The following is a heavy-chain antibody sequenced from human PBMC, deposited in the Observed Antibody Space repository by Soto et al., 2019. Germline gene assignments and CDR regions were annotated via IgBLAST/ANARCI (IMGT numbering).Heavy chain of an antibody. D-gene: IGHD6-13*01. CDR2: IYSGGST. CDR1: GFTVSSNY. Sequence: GGSLRLSCAASGFTVSSNYMSWVRQAPGKGLEWVSVIYSGGSTYYADSVKGRFTISRDNSKNTLYLQMNSLIAEDTAVYYCARDSSIAAAGNAFDIWGQGTMVTVSS. J-gene: IGHJ3*02. CDR3: ARDSSIAAAGNAFDI. V-gene: IGHV3-53*01.